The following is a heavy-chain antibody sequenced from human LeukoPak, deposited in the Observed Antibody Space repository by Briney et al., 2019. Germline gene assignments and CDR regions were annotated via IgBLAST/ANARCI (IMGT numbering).Heavy chain of an antibody. J-gene: IGHJ4*02. CDR2: IKEDGSEQ. D-gene: IGHD5-18*01. CDR3: ARRYSYGSRGFDY. CDR1: GFTFSNHW. Sequence: LPGGSLRLSCAASGFTFSNHWMSWVRQAAGKGLEWVANIKEDGSEQSYAASVRGRFTVSRDNAKKSVHLRMNSLRAEEPAVYCCARRYSYGSRGFDYWGQGTLVTVSS. V-gene: IGHV3-7*01.